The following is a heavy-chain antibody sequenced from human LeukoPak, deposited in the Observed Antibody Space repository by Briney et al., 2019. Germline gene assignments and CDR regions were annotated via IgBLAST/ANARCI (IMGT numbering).Heavy chain of an antibody. D-gene: IGHD1-26*01. J-gene: IGHJ4*02. CDR1: GGSISSSNW. CDR2: IYHSGST. Sequence: SRTLSLTWAVSGGSISSSNWWSWVRQPPGKGLEGIGEIYHSGSTNYNPSLKSRVTISVHKSKNQFSLKLSSVTAADTAVYYCARVRSSRAFDYWGQGTLVTVSS. V-gene: IGHV4-4*02. CDR3: ARVRSSRAFDY.